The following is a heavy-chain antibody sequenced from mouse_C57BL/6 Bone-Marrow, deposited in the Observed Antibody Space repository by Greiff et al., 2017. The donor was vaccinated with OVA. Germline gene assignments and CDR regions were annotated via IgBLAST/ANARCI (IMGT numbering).Heavy chain of an antibody. D-gene: IGHD2-4*01. V-gene: IGHV1-69*01. CDR1: GYTFTSYW. CDR3: ALIYYDYDVAY. CDR2: IDPSDSYT. Sequence: QVQLQQPGAELVMPGASVKLSCKASGYTFTSYWMHWVKQRPGQGLEWIGEIDPSDSYTNYNQKFKGKSTLTVDKSSSTAYMQLSSLTSEDSAVYYCALIYYDYDVAYWGQGTLVTVSA. J-gene: IGHJ3*01.